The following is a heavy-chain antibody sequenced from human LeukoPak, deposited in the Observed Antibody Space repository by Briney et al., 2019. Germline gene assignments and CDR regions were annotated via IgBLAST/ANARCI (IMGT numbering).Heavy chain of an antibody. V-gene: IGHV1-2*02. J-gene: IGHJ4*02. Sequence: GASVKGSCKASGYTFTGYYMHWVRQAPGQGLEWMGWINPNSGGTNYAQKFQGRVTMSRDTAISTAYMELSRLRSDDTAVYYCARDTVGASVFDYWGQGTLVTVSS. CDR1: GYTFTGYY. CDR3: ARDTVGASVFDY. D-gene: IGHD1-26*01. CDR2: INPNSGGT.